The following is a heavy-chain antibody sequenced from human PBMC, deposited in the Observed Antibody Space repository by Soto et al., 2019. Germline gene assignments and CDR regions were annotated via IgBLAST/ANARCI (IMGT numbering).Heavy chain of an antibody. J-gene: IGHJ4*02. CDR3: ARHRPGSGGSCYDY. CDR2: MYKTGST. D-gene: IGHD2-15*01. Sequence: SETLSLTCTVSGGSISGYYWSWIRQPPGKGLEWIGYMYKTGSTVYNPSFKSRVTISVDTSKNQFSLKLSSVTAADTAVYYCARHRPGSGGSCYDYWGQGTLVTVSS. CDR1: GGSISGYY. V-gene: IGHV4-59*08.